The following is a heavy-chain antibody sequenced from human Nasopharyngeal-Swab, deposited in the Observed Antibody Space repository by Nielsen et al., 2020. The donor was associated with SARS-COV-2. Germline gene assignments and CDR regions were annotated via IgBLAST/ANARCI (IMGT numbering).Heavy chain of an antibody. J-gene: IGHJ3*02. D-gene: IGHD6-6*01. CDR2: IYHSGST. V-gene: IGHV4-4*02. CDR3: ARGGSSDAFDI. CDR1: GGSISSSNW. Sequence: SETLSLTCAVSGGSISSSNWWSWVRQPPGKGLEWIGEIYHSGSTNYNPALKSRVTILVDKSKNQFSLKLSSVTAADTALYYCARGGSSDAFDIWGLGTMVTVSS.